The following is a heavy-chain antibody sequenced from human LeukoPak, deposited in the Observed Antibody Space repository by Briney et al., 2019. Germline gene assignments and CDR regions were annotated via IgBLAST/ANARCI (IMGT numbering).Heavy chain of an antibody. D-gene: IGHD2-15*01. Sequence: GGSLRLSCAASGLTFSSDWMHWVRQAPGKGLVWVSRVNSDGTSTNYADSVKGRFTISRDNAKNTLYLQMNSLRAEDTAVYYCARGGGHCSGSTCYPRNAFDIWGQGTMVTVSS. V-gene: IGHV3-74*01. CDR3: ARGGGHCSGSTCYPRNAFDI. J-gene: IGHJ3*02. CDR2: VNSDGTST. CDR1: GLTFSSDW.